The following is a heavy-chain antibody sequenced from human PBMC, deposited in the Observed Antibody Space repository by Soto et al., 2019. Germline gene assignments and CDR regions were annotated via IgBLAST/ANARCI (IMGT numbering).Heavy chain of an antibody. CDR2: ISAYNGNT. CDR1: GYTFTSYG. J-gene: IGHJ5*02. D-gene: IGHD4-17*01. V-gene: IGHV1-18*04. CDR3: ARVGGDYVGGGVWFDP. Sequence: QVQLVQSGAEVKKPGASVKVSCKASGYTFTSYGISWVRQAPGQGLEWMGWISAYNGNTNYAQKLQGRVTMTTDTTTSTVYMELRSLRSDDTAVYYCARVGGDYVGGGVWFDPWGQGTLVTVSS.